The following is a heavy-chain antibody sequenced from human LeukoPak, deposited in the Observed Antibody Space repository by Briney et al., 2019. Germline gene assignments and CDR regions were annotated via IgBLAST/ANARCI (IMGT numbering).Heavy chain of an antibody. J-gene: IGHJ4*02. V-gene: IGHV1-2*06. CDR3: ARAHSSGYYGFYFDY. D-gene: IGHD3-22*01. Sequence: ASVKVSCKASGYTFTGYYMHWVRQAPGQGLEWMGRINPNSGGTSYAQKFQGRVTMTRDTSISTAYMELSRLRSDDTAVYYCARAHSSGYYGFYFDYWGQGTLVTVSS. CDR2: INPNSGGT. CDR1: GYTFTGYY.